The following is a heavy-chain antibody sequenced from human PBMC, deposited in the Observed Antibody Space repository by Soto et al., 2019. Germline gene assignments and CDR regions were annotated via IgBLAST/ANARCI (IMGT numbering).Heavy chain of an antibody. D-gene: IGHD2-21*02. CDR1: GGTFSSYA. Sequence: ASVKVSCKASGGTFSSYAISWVRQAPGQGLEWMGGIIPIFGTANYAQKFQGRVTITADESTSTAYMELSSLRSEDTAVYYCARAARAYCGGDCYSDFDYWGQGTLVTVS. V-gene: IGHV1-69*13. CDR2: IIPIFGTA. CDR3: ARAARAYCGGDCYSDFDY. J-gene: IGHJ4*02.